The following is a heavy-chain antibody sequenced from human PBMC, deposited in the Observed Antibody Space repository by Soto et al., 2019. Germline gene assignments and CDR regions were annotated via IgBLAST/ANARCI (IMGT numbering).Heavy chain of an antibody. Sequence: GGSLRLSCAASGFTFSSYGMHWVRQAPGKGLEWVAVIWCDGSNKYYADSVKGRFTISRDNSKNTLYLQMNSLRAEDTAVYYCARDQGEKGSSPDMDVWGQGTTVTVSS. CDR1: GFTFSSYG. V-gene: IGHV3-33*01. D-gene: IGHD2-15*01. J-gene: IGHJ6*02. CDR3: ARDQGEKGSSPDMDV. CDR2: IWCDGSNK.